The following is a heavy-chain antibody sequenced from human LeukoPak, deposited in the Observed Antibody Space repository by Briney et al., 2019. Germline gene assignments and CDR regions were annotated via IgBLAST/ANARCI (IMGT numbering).Heavy chain of an antibody. D-gene: IGHD3-22*01. CDR1: GFTFSNYW. CDR2: IKQDGSEK. Sequence: GGSLRLSCAASGFTFSNYWMSRVRQAPGKGLEWVANIKQDGSEKYYVDSVKGRFTISRDNAKNSLYLQMNSLRAEDTAVYYCARDPEYYDSSAYWGRYFDYWGQGTLVTVSS. V-gene: IGHV3-7*01. CDR3: ARDPEYYDSSAYWGRYFDY. J-gene: IGHJ4*02.